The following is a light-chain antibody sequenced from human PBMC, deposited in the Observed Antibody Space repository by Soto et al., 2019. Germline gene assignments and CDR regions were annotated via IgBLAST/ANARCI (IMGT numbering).Light chain of an antibody. CDR3: QQYGGSTRT. Sequence: IVLTHSPGTLSLSPVERATLSFMASQSVTTQLAWYQQKPGQAPRLIIHGASSRATGVPDRITGSGSGTDFTLSISRLEPEDFAVYYCQQYGGSTRTFGQGTKVDIK. J-gene: IGKJ1*01. V-gene: IGKV3-20*01. CDR1: QSVTTQ. CDR2: GAS.